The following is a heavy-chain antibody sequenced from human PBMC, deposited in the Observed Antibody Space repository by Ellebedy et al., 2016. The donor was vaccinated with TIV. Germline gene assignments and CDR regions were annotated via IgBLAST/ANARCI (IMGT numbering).Heavy chain of an antibody. V-gene: IGHV5-51*01. D-gene: IGHD3-22*01. CDR1: GYSFTSYW. CDR3: ARHRAPYYYDSSGYYDYYYYYGIDV. CDR2: IYPGDSDT. Sequence: KVSCKGSGYSFTSYWIGWVRQMPGKGLEWMGIIYPGDSDTRYSPSFQGQVTISADKSISTAYLQWSSLKDSDTAMYYCARHRAPYYYDSSGYYDYYYYYGIDVWGQGTTVTVSS. J-gene: IGHJ6*02.